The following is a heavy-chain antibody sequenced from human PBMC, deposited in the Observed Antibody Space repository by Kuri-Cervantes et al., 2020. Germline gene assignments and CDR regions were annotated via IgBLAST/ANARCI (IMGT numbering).Heavy chain of an antibody. J-gene: IGHJ2*01. CDR2: IYHSGST. CDR3: ARVFGDYGDRYFDL. CDR1: GYSISSGYY. D-gene: IGHD4-17*01. V-gene: IGHV4-38-2*02. Sequence: GSLRLSCTVSGYSISSGYYWGWIRQPPGKGLEWIGSIYHSGSTYYNPSLKSRVTISVDKSKNQFSLKLSSVTAADTAVYYCARVFGDYGDRYFDLWGRGTLVTVSS.